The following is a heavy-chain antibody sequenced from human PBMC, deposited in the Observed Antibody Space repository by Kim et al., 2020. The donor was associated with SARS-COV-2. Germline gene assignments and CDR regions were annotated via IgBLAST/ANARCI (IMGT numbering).Heavy chain of an antibody. Sequence: GGSLRLSCAASGFTFDDYAMHWVRQAPGKGLEWVSGISWNSGSIGYADSVNGRFTISRDNAKNSLYLQMNSLRAEDTALYYCARAGWGAAAGSPFDYWGQGTLVTFSS. CDR2: ISWNSGSI. V-gene: IGHV3-9*01. D-gene: IGHD6-13*01. CDR3: ARAGWGAAAGSPFDY. CDR1: GFTFDDYA. J-gene: IGHJ4*02.